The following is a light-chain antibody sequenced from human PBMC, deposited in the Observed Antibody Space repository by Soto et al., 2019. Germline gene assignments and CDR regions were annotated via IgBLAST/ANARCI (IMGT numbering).Light chain of an antibody. CDR1: QRVLYSSNNKKY. CDR2: WAS. V-gene: IGKV4-1*01. J-gene: IGKJ1*01. Sequence: DIVMTQSPDSLAVSLGERANINCKSSQRVLYSSNNKKYLAWYQQKPGQPPKLLIYWASTRESGVPDRFSGSGSGTDFTLTISSLQAEDVAVYYCQQYYSTPRTFGQGTKVEIK. CDR3: QQYYSTPRT.